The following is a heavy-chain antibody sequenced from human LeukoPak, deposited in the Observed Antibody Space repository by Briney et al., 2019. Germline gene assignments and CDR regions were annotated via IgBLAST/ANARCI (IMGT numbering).Heavy chain of an antibody. D-gene: IGHD1-14*01. CDR3: AKITWPDSSYFDY. J-gene: IGHJ4*02. CDR2: ISYVGSNK. CDR1: GFTFSSYG. Sequence: GGSLRLSCAASGFTFSSYGMHWVRQAPGKGLEWVAVISYVGSNKYYADSVKGRFTISRDNSKNTLYLQMNSLRAEDTAVYYCAKITWPDSSYFDYWGQGTLVTVSS. V-gene: IGHV3-30*18.